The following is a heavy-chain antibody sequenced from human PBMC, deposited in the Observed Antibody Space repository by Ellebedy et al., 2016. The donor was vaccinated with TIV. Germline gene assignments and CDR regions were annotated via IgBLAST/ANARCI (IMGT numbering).Heavy chain of an antibody. CDR2: IDKNGAVK. V-gene: IGHV3-7*03. J-gene: IGHJ6*02. CDR3: ARTGYGYHGMDV. D-gene: IGHD5-12*01. CDR1: GFTLSNHW. Sequence: GESLKISCAASGFTLSNHWMTWVRQAPGKGLQWVANIDKNGAVKLYEDSVKGRFSISRDNGDNSVYLQMNSQRAEDTAVYCCARTGYGYHGMDVWGQGTTVTVSS.